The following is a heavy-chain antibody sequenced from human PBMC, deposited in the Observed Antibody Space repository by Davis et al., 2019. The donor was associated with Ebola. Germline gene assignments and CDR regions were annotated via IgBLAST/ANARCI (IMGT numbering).Heavy chain of an antibody. J-gene: IGHJ4*02. CDR2: IKQDGSEK. V-gene: IGHV3-7*03. CDR3: TKSITMVRGVAGGFDY. CDR1: GFTFSSYW. Sequence: PGGSLRLSCAASGFTFSSYWMSWVRQAPGKGLEWVANIKQDGSEKYYVDSVKGRFTISRDNAKNSLYLQMNSLRAEDTAVYYCTKSITMVRGVAGGFDYWGQGTLATVSS. D-gene: IGHD3-10*01.